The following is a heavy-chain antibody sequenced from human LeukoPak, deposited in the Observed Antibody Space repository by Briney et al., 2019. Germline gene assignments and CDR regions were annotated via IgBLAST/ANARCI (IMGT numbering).Heavy chain of an antibody. Sequence: SETLSLTCTVSGGPISSYYWSWIRQPPGKGLEWIGYIYYSGSTNYNPSPKSRVTISVDTSKNQFSLKLSSVTAADTAVYYCARDVGAATFDYWGQGTLVTVSS. CDR3: ARDVGAATFDY. D-gene: IGHD1-26*01. CDR1: GGPISSYY. J-gene: IGHJ4*02. V-gene: IGHV4-59*01. CDR2: IYYSGST.